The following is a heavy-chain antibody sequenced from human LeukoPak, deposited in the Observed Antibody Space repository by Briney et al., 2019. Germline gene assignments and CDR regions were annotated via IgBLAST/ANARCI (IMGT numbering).Heavy chain of an antibody. V-gene: IGHV4-31*03. CDR2: IYYSGST. CDR3: ARGFDCSGYYFDY. CDR1: GGSISSGGYY. J-gene: IGHJ4*02. D-gene: IGHD3-22*01. Sequence: PSQTLSLTCTVSGGSISSGGYYWSWIRQHPGKGLEWIGYIYYSGSTYYNPSLKSRVTISVDTSKNQFSLKLSSVTAADTAVYYCARGFDCSGYYFDYWGQGTLVTVSS.